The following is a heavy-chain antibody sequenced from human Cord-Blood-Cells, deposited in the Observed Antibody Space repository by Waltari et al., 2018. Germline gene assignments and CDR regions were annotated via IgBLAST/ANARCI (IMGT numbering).Heavy chain of an antibody. D-gene: IGHD2-21*01. V-gene: IGHV1-69*01. J-gene: IGHJ3*02. CDR2: IIPIFGTA. Sequence: QVQLVQSGAEVKKPGSSVKVSCKASGGTFSSYAISWVRQAPGQGLEWMGGIIPIFGTANYAQKFQGRVTITADESTSTAYMELSSLRSEDTAVYYCAGPKAYCGGDCYSAFDIWGQGTMVTVSS. CDR3: AGPKAYCGGDCYSAFDI. CDR1: GGTFSSYA.